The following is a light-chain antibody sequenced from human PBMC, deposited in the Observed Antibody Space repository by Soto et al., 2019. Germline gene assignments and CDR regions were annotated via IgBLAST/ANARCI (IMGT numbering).Light chain of an antibody. CDR1: SSNIGGYNV. CDR3: CSYVGATTYV. V-gene: IGLV2-23*01. CDR2: EGI. Sequence: QSVLTLPASVSGSPGQSITISCSGTSSNIGGYNVVSWYQQHPGKAPKVIVYEGIKRPSGVSDRFSGSTSGSTASLTISGLPAEDEAEYYCCSYVGATTYVFGSGTQVTVL. J-gene: IGLJ1*01.